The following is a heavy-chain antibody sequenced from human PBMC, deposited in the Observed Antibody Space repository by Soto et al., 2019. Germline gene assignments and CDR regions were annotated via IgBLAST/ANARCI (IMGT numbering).Heavy chain of an antibody. CDR2: ITYGSSNK. CDR1: GFTFSSYA. D-gene: IGHD5-12*01. Sequence: PGGSLRLSCAASGFTFSSYAMNWVRQAPGKGLEWVAVITYGSSNKYYADSVKGRFTISRDNTKNTLYLQMNSLRAEDTAVYYCAREALIHSGYDSHWGQGTLVTVSS. V-gene: IGHV3-30-3*01. J-gene: IGHJ4*02. CDR3: AREALIHSGYDSH.